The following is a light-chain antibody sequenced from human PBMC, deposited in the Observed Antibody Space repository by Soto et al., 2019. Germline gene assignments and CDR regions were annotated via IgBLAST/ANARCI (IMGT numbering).Light chain of an antibody. V-gene: IGKV1-33*01. Sequence: DVQMTQSPSSLSASVGDRVTITCQASHDIGTYLNWYQHKPGKAPKLLIFDTSHLATGVPARFSGSVSDTYFTFTITNLQAEDFAAYYCQQFDSVPLTFGGGTHVEI. CDR3: QQFDSVPLT. CDR2: DTS. J-gene: IGKJ4*01. CDR1: HDIGTY.